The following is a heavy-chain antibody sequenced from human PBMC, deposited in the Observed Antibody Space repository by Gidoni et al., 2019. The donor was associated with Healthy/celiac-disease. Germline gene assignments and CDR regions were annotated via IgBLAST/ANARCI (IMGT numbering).Heavy chain of an antibody. D-gene: IGHD3-10*01. Sequence: QVQLVQSGAEVKKPGSSVKVSCKASGTTFSSYDISWVRPAPGQGLEWMGRIIPILGIANYAQKFQGRVTITADKSTSTAYMELSSLRSEDTAVYYCSREVGGYYGSGSYYNPPSLWGQGTMVTVSS. CDR1: GTTFSSYD. CDR3: SREVGGYYGSGSYYNPPSL. CDR2: IIPILGIA. V-gene: IGHV1-69*04. J-gene: IGHJ3*01.